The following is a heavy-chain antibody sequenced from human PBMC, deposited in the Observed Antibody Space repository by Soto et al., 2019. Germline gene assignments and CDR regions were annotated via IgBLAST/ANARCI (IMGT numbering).Heavy chain of an antibody. CDR2: VYHNENT. V-gene: IGHV4-39*01. D-gene: IGHD3-16*01. CDR3: ARRERYYGSPGWFDP. J-gene: IGHJ5*02. Sequence: SETLSLTCTVSGGSINDFAYYWGWTRQAPGKGLEWIGTVYHNENTYYNPSLKSRITISADTAKNQFSLNLRSVTAADTAIYFCARRERYYGSPGWFDPWGQGNLVTASA. CDR1: GGSINDFAYY.